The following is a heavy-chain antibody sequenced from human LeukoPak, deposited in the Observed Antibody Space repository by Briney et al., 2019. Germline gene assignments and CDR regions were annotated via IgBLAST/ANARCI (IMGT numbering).Heavy chain of an antibody. CDR3: ARGAGYSSGAFDI. D-gene: IGHD6-19*01. V-gene: IGHV4-59*07. CDR1: IGTITSKD. CDR2: IYYSGST. Sequence: DTLSHTYLPPIGTITSKDRSWISVAPVTVQKRIGYIYYSGSTNYNPSLKSRVTISVDTSKNQFSLKLSSVTAADTAVYYCARGAGYSSGAFDIWGQGTMVTVSS. J-gene: IGHJ3*02.